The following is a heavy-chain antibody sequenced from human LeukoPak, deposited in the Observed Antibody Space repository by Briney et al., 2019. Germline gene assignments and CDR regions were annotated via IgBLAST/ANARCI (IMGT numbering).Heavy chain of an antibody. CDR2: INPNSGGP. CDR1: GYTFTAYY. Sequence: SVKVSCKASGYTFTAYYIHWVRQAPGQRLEWLGWINPNSGGPNYAQKFRGRVTMTRDTSISTVYMDLSRLTSDATAVYYCARDRYSSSWYGMDVWGQGTTVTVSS. V-gene: IGHV1-2*02. J-gene: IGHJ6*02. CDR3: ARDRYSSSWYGMDV. D-gene: IGHD6-13*01.